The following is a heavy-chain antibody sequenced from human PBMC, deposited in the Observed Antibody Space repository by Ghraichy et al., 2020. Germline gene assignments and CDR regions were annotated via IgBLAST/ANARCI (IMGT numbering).Heavy chain of an antibody. D-gene: IGHD3-10*01. CDR3: ARGRGGSGSYYDL. CDR1: GGSISGYY. J-gene: IGHJ4*02. CDR2: KYFSGST. V-gene: IGHV4-59*01. Sequence: GSLRLSCTVSGGSISGYYWSWIRQPPGKGLEWIAYKYFSGSTNYNPSLKSRITISVDTSKNQISLKLSSATAADTAMYYCARGRGGSGSYYDLWGQGSLVTVSS.